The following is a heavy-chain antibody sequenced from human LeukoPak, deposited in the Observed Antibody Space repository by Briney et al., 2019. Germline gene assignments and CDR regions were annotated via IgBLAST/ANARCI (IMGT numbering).Heavy chain of an antibody. V-gene: IGHV3-7*01. J-gene: IGHJ4*02. CDR3: ARSQYYYDSSGYYHFDY. CDR2: IKQDGSEK. CDR1: GFTFSNYW. D-gene: IGHD3-22*01. Sequence: PGGSLRLSCAASGFTFSNYWMSWVRQAPGKGLEWVANIKQDGSEKYYVDSVKGRFTSSRDNAKNSLYLQMNSLRAEDTAVYYCARSQYYYDSSGYYHFDYWGQGTLVTVSS.